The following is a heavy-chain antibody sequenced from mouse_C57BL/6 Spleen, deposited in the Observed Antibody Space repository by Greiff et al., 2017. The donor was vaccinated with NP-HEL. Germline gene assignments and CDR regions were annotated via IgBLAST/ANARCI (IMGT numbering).Heavy chain of an antibody. CDR1: GFSFTSYG. Sequence: VKLVESGPGLVQPSQSLSITCTVSGFSFTSYGVHWVRQSPGKGLEWLGVIWRGGSTDYNAAFMSRLSITKDNSKSQVFFKMNSLQADDTAIYYCAKKDGYYDYFDYWGQGTTLTVAS. CDR2: IWRGGST. D-gene: IGHD2-3*01. CDR3: AKKDGYYDYFDY. J-gene: IGHJ2*01. V-gene: IGHV2-5*01.